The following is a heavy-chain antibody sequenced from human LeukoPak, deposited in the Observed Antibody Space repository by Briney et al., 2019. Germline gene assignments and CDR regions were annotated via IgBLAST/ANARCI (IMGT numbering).Heavy chain of an antibody. CDR1: GYTFTSYG. CDR2: ISAYNGNT. D-gene: IGHD1-26*01. Sequence: GASVKVSCKASGYTFTSYGISWVGQAPGQGLEGMGWISAYNGNTNYAQKLQGRVTMTTDTSTSTASMELRSLRSDDTAVYYCARKRRDIVGATTADYWGQGPLVTVSS. V-gene: IGHV1-18*01. CDR3: ARKRRDIVGATTADY. J-gene: IGHJ4*02.